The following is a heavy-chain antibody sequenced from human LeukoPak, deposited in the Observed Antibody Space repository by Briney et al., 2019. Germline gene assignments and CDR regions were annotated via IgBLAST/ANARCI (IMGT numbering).Heavy chain of an antibody. Sequence: ASVKVSCKASEYTFTSYDINWVRQATGRGLEWMGWMNPNSGNTGYAQKFQGRVTMTRNTSISTAYMELSSLRSEDTAVYYCARGTVTGYSSSWLHYYYYYMDVWGKGTTVTVSS. D-gene: IGHD6-13*01. J-gene: IGHJ6*03. CDR2: MNPNSGNT. V-gene: IGHV1-8*01. CDR1: EYTFTSYD. CDR3: ARGTVTGYSSSWLHYYYYYMDV.